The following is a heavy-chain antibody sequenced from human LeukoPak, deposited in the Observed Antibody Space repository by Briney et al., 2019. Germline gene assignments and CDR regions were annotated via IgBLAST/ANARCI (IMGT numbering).Heavy chain of an antibody. Sequence: SETLSLTCAVYGEIFNDFYWSWIRQPPGKGLEWIGEINHSGNTNSNPSLRSRVSLSVDTSRSQFHLRLASLSAADTAVYYCARRGRDSNWFPTTLDYWGQGALVSVSS. D-gene: IGHD7-27*01. CDR2: INHSGNT. CDR3: ARRGRDSNWFPTTLDY. V-gene: IGHV4-34*01. J-gene: IGHJ4*02. CDR1: GEIFNDFY.